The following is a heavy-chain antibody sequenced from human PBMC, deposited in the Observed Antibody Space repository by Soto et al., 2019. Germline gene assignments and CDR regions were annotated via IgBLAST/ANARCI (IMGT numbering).Heavy chain of an antibody. CDR1: GFTFSSYS. D-gene: IGHD2-2*02. J-gene: IGHJ6*02. CDR2: ISSSSSTI. Sequence: EVQLVESGGGLVQPGGSLRLSCAASGFTFSSYSMNWVRQAPGKGLEWVSYISSSSSTIYYADSVKGRFTISRDNANNTLYLQMNSLRDEDTAVYYCARVGVLVPAAIYYYYYGMDVWGQGTTVTVSS. V-gene: IGHV3-48*02. CDR3: ARVGVLVPAAIYYYYYGMDV.